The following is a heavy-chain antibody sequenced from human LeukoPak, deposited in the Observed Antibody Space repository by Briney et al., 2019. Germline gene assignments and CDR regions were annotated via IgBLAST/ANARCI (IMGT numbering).Heavy chain of an antibody. V-gene: IGHV3-48*03. D-gene: IGHD6-6*01. CDR3: ARDERGARPDFY. J-gene: IGHJ4*02. Sequence: AGSLRLSCAASGFTFSSYEMNWVRQAAGKGLEWVSYISSSGSTIYYADSVKGRFAISRDNARNSLYLQMNSLRAEDTAVYYCARDERGARPDFYWGQGTLVTVSS. CDR2: ISSSGSTI. CDR1: GFTFSSYE.